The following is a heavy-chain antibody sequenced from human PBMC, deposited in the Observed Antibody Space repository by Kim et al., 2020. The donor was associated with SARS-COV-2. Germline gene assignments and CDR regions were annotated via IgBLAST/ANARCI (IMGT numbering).Heavy chain of an antibody. CDR2: IKQDGSDK. D-gene: IGHD3-10*01. V-gene: IGHV3-7*01. Sequence: GGSLRLSCAASGLSFGNHWMSWVRQAPGKGLEWVANIKQDGSDKYYVDSVKGRFTISRDNAKNSLYLQMNSLRAEDTAVYYCAVLLLWFGGVDVWGQGTTVTVSS. J-gene: IGHJ6*02. CDR1: GLSFGNHW. CDR3: AVLLLWFGGVDV.